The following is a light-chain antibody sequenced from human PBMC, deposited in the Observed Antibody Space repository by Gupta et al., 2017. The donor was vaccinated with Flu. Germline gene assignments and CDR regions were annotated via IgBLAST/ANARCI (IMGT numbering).Light chain of an antibody. Sequence: EIVLTQPPATLSLSPGERVTLSCEASQSVSSNYLAWYQQKPGLAPRLLIYDASSRATGIPDRFSGSGSGTDFTLTISRLEPEDFAVYYCQQYGSSPPYTFGQGTKLDFK. J-gene: IGKJ2*01. CDR2: DAS. CDR1: QSVSSNY. CDR3: QQYGSSPPYT. V-gene: IGKV3D-20*01.